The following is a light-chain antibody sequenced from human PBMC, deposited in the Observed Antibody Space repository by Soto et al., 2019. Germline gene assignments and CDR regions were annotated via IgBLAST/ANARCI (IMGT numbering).Light chain of an antibody. Sequence: QSVLTQPASVSGSPGQSITISCTGTSSDVGGYTYVSWYQHHPGKAPKLMIYDVSNRPSGISNRFSGSKSDNTASLTISGLQAEDEADYYCSSYTSSSTLVFGGGTKLTVL. CDR1: SSDVGGYTY. CDR2: DVS. J-gene: IGLJ2*01. CDR3: SSYTSSSTLV. V-gene: IGLV2-14*03.